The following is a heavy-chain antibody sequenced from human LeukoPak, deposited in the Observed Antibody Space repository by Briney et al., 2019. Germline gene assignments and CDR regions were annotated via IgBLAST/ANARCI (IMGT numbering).Heavy chain of an antibody. Sequence: GASVKVSCKASGGTFSSYAISWVRQAPGQGLEWMGGIIPIFGTANYAQKFRGRVTITADESTSTAYMELSSLRSEDTAVYYCASESYGDQYYFDYWGHGTLVTVSS. CDR1: GGTFSSYA. V-gene: IGHV1-69*13. CDR2: IIPIFGTA. D-gene: IGHD4-17*01. J-gene: IGHJ4*01. CDR3: ASESYGDQYYFDY.